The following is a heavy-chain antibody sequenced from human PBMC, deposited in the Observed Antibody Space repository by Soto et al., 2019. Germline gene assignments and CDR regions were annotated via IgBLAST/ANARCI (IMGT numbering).Heavy chain of an antibody. J-gene: IGHJ6*02. CDR1: GASVSSFSSY. CDR2: VYYSGDT. CDR3: ARDGRMPTGLGGYYYYGMDV. Sequence: SETLSLTCTVSGASVSSFSSYWSWIRQPPGKALEWIGYVYYSGDTNYNPSLKSRVTISVDTSKNLFSLKLSYVTSADTAVYYCARDGRMPTGLGGYYYYGMDVWGQGTTVTVSS. D-gene: IGHD4-4*01. V-gene: IGHV4-61*01.